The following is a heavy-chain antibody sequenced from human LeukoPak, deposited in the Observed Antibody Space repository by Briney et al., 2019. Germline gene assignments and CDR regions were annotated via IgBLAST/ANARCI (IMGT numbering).Heavy chain of an antibody. J-gene: IGHJ4*02. CDR1: GYTFTSYG. CDR3: ARDSPTNYGISWADY. CDR2: ISAYNGNT. Sequence: ASVKVSCKASGYTFTSYGISWVRQAPGQGLEWMGWISAYNGNTNYAQKLQGRVTMTTDTSTSTAYMELRSLRSDDTAVYYCARDSPTNYGISWADYWGQGTLVTVSS. D-gene: IGHD3-10*01. V-gene: IGHV1-18*01.